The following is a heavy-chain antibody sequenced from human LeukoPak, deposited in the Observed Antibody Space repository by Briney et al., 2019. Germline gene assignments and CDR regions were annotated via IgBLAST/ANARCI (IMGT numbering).Heavy chain of an antibody. D-gene: IGHD6-19*01. Sequence: PGGSLRLSCAASGFTFSSYAMHWVRQAPGKGLEWVAVISYDGSNKYYADPVKGRFTISRDNSKNTLYLQMNSLRAEDTAVYYCAKGGEQWLVPNYFDYWGQGTLVTVSS. V-gene: IGHV3-30-3*01. J-gene: IGHJ4*02. CDR3: AKGGEQWLVPNYFDY. CDR2: ISYDGSNK. CDR1: GFTFSSYA.